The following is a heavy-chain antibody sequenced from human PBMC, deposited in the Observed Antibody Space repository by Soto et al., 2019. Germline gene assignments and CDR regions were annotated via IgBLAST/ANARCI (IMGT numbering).Heavy chain of an antibody. CDR3: ARHGPVLLWFGELFKAPFYY. V-gene: IGHV4-39*01. Sequence: SETLSLTCTVSGGSISSSSYYWGWIRQPPGKGLEWIGSIYYSGSTYYNPSLKSRVTISVDTSKNQFSLKLSSVTAADTAVYYCARHGPVLLWFGELFKAPFYYWGQGTLVTVSS. D-gene: IGHD3-10*01. J-gene: IGHJ4*02. CDR1: GGSISSSSYY. CDR2: IYYSGST.